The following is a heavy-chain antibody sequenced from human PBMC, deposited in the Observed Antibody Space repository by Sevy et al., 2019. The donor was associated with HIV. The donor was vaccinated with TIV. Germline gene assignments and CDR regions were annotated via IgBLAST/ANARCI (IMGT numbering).Heavy chain of an antibody. V-gene: IGHV3-21*06. Sequence: GGSLRLSCVASGFTFSNYNINWVRQPPGKGLEWVSYISGLSNYIYYADSLGGRFTISRDNAKSSVYLQMNSLRTEDTALYYCARGATSGWDYFDSWGRGTLVTVSS. CDR3: ARGATSGWDYFDS. CDR2: ISGLSNYI. CDR1: GFTFSNYN. D-gene: IGHD6-19*01. J-gene: IGHJ4*02.